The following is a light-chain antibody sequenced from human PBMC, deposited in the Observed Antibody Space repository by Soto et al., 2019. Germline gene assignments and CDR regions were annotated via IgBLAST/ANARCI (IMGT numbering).Light chain of an antibody. CDR3: QQYYSYPPNT. CDR1: QGISSY. J-gene: IGKJ2*01. V-gene: IGKV1-8*01. CDR2: AAS. Sequence: AIRMTQSPSSLSASTGDSVTITCRASQGISSYLAWYQQKPGKAPKLLIYAASTLQSGVPSRFSGSGSGRDFTLTISCLQSEDFATYYCQQYYSYPPNTFRQGTKLEIK.